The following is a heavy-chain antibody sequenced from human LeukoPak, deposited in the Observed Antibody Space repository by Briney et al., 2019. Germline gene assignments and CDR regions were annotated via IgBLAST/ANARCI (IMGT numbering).Heavy chain of an antibody. CDR1: GGTFNNYA. Sequence: SVKVSCKTSGGTFNNYAISWVRRAPGQGLEWMGSIIVMLDRSNYAQKFQARVTVTADKSTDTAYMHLNGLRSDDTAVCYCVREGYCNGRSCYGYYHYYYMDVWGNGTTVTVSS. CDR2: IIVMLDRS. D-gene: IGHD2-15*01. CDR3: VREGYCNGRSCYGYYHYYYMDV. V-gene: IGHV1-69*04. J-gene: IGHJ6*03.